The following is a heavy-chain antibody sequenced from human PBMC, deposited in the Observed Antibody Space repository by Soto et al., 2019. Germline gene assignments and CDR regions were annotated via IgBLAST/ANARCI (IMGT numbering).Heavy chain of an antibody. Sequence: GGSLRLSCSASGFTFGSYAFHWVRQAPGKGLEYVSAINHNGVSRYYADSVKGRFTISRDDSKNTLYLQMSSLRSEDTAVYYCARVVQQLAGGGYYYYYGMDVWGKGTTFT. CDR2: INHNGVSR. J-gene: IGHJ6*04. CDR1: GFTFGSYA. CDR3: ARVVQQLAGGGYYYYYGMDV. D-gene: IGHD6-6*01. V-gene: IGHV3-64D*08.